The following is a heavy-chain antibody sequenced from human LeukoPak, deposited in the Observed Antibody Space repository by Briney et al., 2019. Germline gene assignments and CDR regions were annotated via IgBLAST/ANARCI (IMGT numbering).Heavy chain of an antibody. CDR2: IRYDEGNK. V-gene: IGHV3-30*02. D-gene: IGHD4-17*01. CDR1: GFTFSTYG. J-gene: IGHJ4*02. CDR3: AVYGDSLDY. Sequence: PGGSLRLSCAASGFTFSTYGMHWVRRAPGKGLEWVAFIRYDEGNKYYADSVKGRFTISRDSSKNTLYLQMNSLRAEDTAVYYCAVYGDSLDYWGQGTLVTVSS.